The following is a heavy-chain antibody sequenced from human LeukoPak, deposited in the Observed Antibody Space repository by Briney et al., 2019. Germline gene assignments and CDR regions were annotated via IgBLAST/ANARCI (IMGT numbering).Heavy chain of an antibody. CDR2: ISAYNGNT. CDR1: GYTFTSYG. Sequence: ASVKVSCKASGYTFTSYGISWVRQAPGQGLEWMGWISAYNGNTNYAEKLQGRVTMTTDTSTSTVYMELSSLRSEDTAVYYCARGSADCSGGSCFDYWGQGTLVTVSS. D-gene: IGHD2-15*01. CDR3: ARGSADCSGGSCFDY. V-gene: IGHV1-18*01. J-gene: IGHJ4*02.